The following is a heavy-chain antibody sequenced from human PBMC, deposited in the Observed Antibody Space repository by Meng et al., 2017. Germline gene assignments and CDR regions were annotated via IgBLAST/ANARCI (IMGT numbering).Heavy chain of an antibody. Sequence: ESLKISCAASGFTFSIYWMSRVRQAPGKGLEWVANRKQDGSEKYYVDSVKGRFTISRDNAKNSLYLQMDSLGAEDTAVYYCARTPTVTTYGYWGQGAPVTVSS. CDR2: RKQDGSEK. D-gene: IGHD4-17*01. J-gene: IGHJ4*02. CDR3: ARTPTVTTYGY. CDR1: GFTFSIYW. V-gene: IGHV3-7*01.